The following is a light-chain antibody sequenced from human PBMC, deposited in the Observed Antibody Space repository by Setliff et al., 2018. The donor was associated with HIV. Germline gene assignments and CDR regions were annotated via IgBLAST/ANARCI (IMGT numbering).Light chain of an antibody. J-gene: IGLJ1*01. CDR3: SSYAGSSFYV. CDR2: DVS. V-gene: IGLV2-8*01. CDR1: SSDVGGYNF. Sequence: QSALTQPPSASGSPGQSVTISCTGTSSDVGGYNFVSWYQHHPGNAPKLMIYDVSKRPSGVPDRFSGSKSGNTASLTVSGLQAEDEADYYCSSYAGSSFYVFGTGTSHRP.